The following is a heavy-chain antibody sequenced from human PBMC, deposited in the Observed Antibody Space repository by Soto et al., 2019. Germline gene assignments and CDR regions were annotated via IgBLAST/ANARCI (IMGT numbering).Heavy chain of an antibody. D-gene: IGHD3-22*01. CDR1: GFSPSSNY. J-gene: IGHJ4*02. CDR3: ARPTSSGFIYF. V-gene: IGHV3-53*01. CDR2: IYSGDAT. Sequence: WGSVRLSSVASGFSPSSNYMGWVRQAPGKGPEWVSGIYSGDATFYADSVKGRFTISKDNSMNTLYLQMDSLRVEDTAVYYCARPTSSGFIYFWGQGTLVTVSS.